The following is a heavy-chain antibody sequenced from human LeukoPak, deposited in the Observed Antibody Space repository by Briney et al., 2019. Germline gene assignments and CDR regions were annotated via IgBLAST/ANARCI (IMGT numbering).Heavy chain of an antibody. V-gene: IGHV3-66*01. Sequence: GGSLRLSCAASGFTVSTNYMNWVRQAPGKGLEWVSVVYMGGTTYYADSVKGRFTISRDSTTNTIYLQMNNPRAEDTAVYYCARGLLRDGYTYTYSFDYWGQGALVTVSS. D-gene: IGHD5-18*01. CDR2: VYMGGTT. CDR1: GFTVSTNY. CDR3: ARGLLRDGYTYTYSFDY. J-gene: IGHJ4*02.